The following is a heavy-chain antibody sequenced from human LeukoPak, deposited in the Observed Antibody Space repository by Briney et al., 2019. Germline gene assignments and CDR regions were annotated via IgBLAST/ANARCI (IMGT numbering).Heavy chain of an antibody. CDR2: ISYDGSNK. J-gene: IGHJ4*02. V-gene: IGHV3-30*18. CDR3: AKDHYDSSGYYPRYYFDY. CDR1: GFTFSSYG. Sequence: GGSLRLSCAASGFTFSSYGMPWVRQAPGKGLEWVAVISYDGSNKYYADSVKGRFTISRDNSKNTLYLQMNSLRAEDTAVYYCAKDHYDSSGYYPRYYFDYWGQGTLVTVSS. D-gene: IGHD3-22*01.